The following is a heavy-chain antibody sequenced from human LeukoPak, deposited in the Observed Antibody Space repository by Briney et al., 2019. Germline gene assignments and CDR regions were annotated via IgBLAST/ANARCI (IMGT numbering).Heavy chain of an antibody. J-gene: IGHJ5*02. CDR1: GGTFSSYA. D-gene: IGHD2-2*02. Sequence: SVTVSCKASGGTFSSYAISWVRQAPGQGLEWMGGIIPIFGTANYAQKFQGRVTITADESTSTAYMELSSLRSEDTAVYYCAREQGIVVVPAAIRKEGWFDPWGQGTLVTVSS. V-gene: IGHV1-69*01. CDR2: IIPIFGTA. CDR3: AREQGIVVVPAAIRKEGWFDP.